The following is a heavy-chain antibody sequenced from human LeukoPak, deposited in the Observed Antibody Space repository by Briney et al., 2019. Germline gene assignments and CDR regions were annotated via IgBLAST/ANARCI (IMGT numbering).Heavy chain of an antibody. CDR2: ISAGNGNT. J-gene: IGHJ4*02. V-gene: IGHV1-3*01. D-gene: IGHD1-26*01. CDR1: GYTFTSYA. Sequence: ASVKVSCKASGYTFTSYAIHWVRQAPGQRLEWMGWISAGNGNTKYSQNFQGGVTFISNTSATTAFMELSSLRSEDAAVYYCARGSGSGNNDYWGQGTLVTVSS. CDR3: ARGSGSGNNDY.